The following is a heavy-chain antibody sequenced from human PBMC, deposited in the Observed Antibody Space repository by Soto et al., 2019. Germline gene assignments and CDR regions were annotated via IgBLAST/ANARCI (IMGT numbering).Heavy chain of an antibody. Sequence: GXSVKVSYKASCYTFTSYGISWVRQAPVQGLEWMGWINAYNGNTNNAQKLQGRATMTTGTSTSTAYMELRSLRSADTAVYYCARVRWSGYSTRDYSYYGMDVWGQGTTVTVSS. CDR3: ARVRWSGYSTRDYSYYGMDV. J-gene: IGHJ6*02. CDR2: INAYNGNT. D-gene: IGHD3-3*01. V-gene: IGHV1-18*01. CDR1: CYTFTSYG.